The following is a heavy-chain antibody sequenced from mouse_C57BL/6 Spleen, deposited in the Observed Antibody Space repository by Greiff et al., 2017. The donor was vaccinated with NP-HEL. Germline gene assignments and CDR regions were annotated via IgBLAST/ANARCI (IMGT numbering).Heavy chain of an antibody. V-gene: IGHV2-6*01. Sequence: QVQLKESGPGLVAPSQSLSITCTVSGFSLTSYGVDWVRQSPGKGLEWLGVIWGVGSTNYTSALKSRLSISKDNSKSQVFLKMNRLQTDDTAMYYCASGGNYKGYAMDYWGQGTSVTVSS. J-gene: IGHJ4*01. CDR3: ASGGNYKGYAMDY. D-gene: IGHD2-1*01. CDR1: GFSLTSYG. CDR2: IWGVGST.